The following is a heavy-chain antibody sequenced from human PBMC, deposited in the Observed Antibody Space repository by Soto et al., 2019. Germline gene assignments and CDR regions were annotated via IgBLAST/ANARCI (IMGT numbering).Heavy chain of an antibody. CDR2: IIPILAVT. Sequence: QVQLVQSGAEVKKPESSVKVSCKVSGDTFNTYTISWVRQAPGQGLEWMGRIIPILAVTTYSRKFQGRLSITADESTSTAYMEVSSLGSEDTAIYYCAARYCSAATCFNPGAYWGQGTLVAVSS. CDR1: GDTFNTYT. J-gene: IGHJ4*02. CDR3: AARYCSAATCFNPGAY. V-gene: IGHV1-69*02. D-gene: IGHD2-8*02.